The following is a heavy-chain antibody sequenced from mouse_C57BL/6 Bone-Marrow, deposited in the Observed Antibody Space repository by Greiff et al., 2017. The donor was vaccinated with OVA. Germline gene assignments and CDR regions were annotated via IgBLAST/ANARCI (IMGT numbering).Heavy chain of an antibody. CDR1: GYTFTSYG. D-gene: IGHD1-3*01. V-gene: IGHV1-81*01. CDR2: IYPRSGNT. CDR3: ARDNYMDY. J-gene: IGHJ4*01. Sequence: VQLQQSGAELARPGASVKLSCKASGYTFTSYGISWVKQRTGQGLEWIGEIYPRSGNTYYNEKFKGKATLTADKDSSTEYMELRRLTSEDYAIDICARDNYMDYWGQGTTLTVSS.